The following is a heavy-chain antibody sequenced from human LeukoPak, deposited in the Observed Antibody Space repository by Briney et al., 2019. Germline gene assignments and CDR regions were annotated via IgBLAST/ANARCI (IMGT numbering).Heavy chain of an antibody. Sequence: GGSLRLSCADSGFTFSSYSLNWVRQAPGKGLEWVSVIYGGGSTYYADSVKGRFTISRDNSKNTLYLQMNSLRAEDTAVYYCATDGYSGYRQYGMDVWGQGTTVTVSS. V-gene: IGHV3-66*01. D-gene: IGHD5-12*01. CDR2: IYGGGST. J-gene: IGHJ6*02. CDR3: ATDGYSGYRQYGMDV. CDR1: GFTFSSYS.